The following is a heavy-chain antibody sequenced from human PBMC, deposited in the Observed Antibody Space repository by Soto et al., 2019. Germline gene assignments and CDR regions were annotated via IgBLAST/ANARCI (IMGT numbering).Heavy chain of an antibody. D-gene: IGHD3-10*01. CDR1: GYTFTSYD. Sequence: QVQLVQSGAEVKKPGASVKVSCKASGYTFTSYDINWVRQATGQGLEWMGWMNPNSGNTGYAQNLHCRVTMTRNTSISTAYMELSSLRSEDTAVYYCAIPGTGSYYTPGAFDIWGQGTMVTVSS. CDR2: MNPNSGNT. CDR3: AIPGTGSYYTPGAFDI. J-gene: IGHJ3*02. V-gene: IGHV1-8*01.